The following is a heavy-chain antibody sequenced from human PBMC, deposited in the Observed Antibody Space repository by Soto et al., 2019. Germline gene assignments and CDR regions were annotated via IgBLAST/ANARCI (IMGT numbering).Heavy chain of an antibody. CDR1: GLTVSNAY. V-gene: IGHV3-53*01. CDR2: IYDNGTT. Sequence: EVQLVESGGGLIEPGGSLRVSCAASGLTVSNAYMAWVRQASGMGLEWGSVIYDNGTTCYADSVKCRITISKDTSTNTLSLQMDSLRAEDTAVXXCVRPLPSGRNYG. CDR3: VRPLPSGRNYG. D-gene: IGHD3-10*01. J-gene: IGHJ6*01.